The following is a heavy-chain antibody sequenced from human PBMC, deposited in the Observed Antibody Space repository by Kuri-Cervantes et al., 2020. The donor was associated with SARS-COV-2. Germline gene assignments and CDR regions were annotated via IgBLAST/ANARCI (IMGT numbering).Heavy chain of an antibody. Sequence: SETLSLTCTVSGGSISSGSYYWSWIRQPAGKGLEWIGRIYTSGSTNYNPSLKSRVTISVDTSKNQFSLKLSSVTAADTAVYYCAKPKTIGWFDPWGQGTLVTVSS. CDR2: IYTSGST. V-gene: IGHV4-61*02. D-gene: IGHD1-14*01. CDR3: AKPKTIGWFDP. J-gene: IGHJ5*02. CDR1: GGSISSGSYY.